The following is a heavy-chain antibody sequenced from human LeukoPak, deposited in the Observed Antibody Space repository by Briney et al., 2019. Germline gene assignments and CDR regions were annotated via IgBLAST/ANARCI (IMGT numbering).Heavy chain of an antibody. Sequence: SETLSLTCAVYGGSFSGYYWSWIRQPPGKGLEWIGEINHSGSTNYNPSLKSRVTISVDTSKNQFSLKLSSVTAEDTAVYYCARDQEEMGIVLMVYAIPPFDYWGREPWSPSPQ. CDR1: GGSFSGYY. V-gene: IGHV4-34*01. CDR2: INHSGST. CDR3: ARDQEEMGIVLMVYAIPPFDY. J-gene: IGHJ4*02. D-gene: IGHD2-8*01.